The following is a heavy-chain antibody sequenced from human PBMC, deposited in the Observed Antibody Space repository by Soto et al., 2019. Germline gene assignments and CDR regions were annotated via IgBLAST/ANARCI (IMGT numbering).Heavy chain of an antibody. Sequence: SETLSLTCTVSGGSVSSGSYYWSWIRQPPGKGLEWIGYIYYSGSTNYNPSLKSRVTISVDTSKNQFSLKLSSVTAADTAVYYCARDRQWELPFYYYGMDVWGQGTTVTVSS. V-gene: IGHV4-61*01. CDR2: IYYSGST. CDR1: GGSVSSGSYY. J-gene: IGHJ6*02. D-gene: IGHD1-26*01. CDR3: ARDRQWELPFYYYGMDV.